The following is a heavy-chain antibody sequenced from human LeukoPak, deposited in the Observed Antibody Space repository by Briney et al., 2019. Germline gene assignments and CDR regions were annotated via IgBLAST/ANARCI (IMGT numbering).Heavy chain of an antibody. Sequence: SETLSLTCTVSGGSISSYYWSWIRQPPGKGLEWIGYIYYSGSTNYNPSLKSRVTISVDTSKNQLSLKLSSVTAADTAVYYCARGDDSSGYYTFDYWGQGTLVTVSS. D-gene: IGHD3-22*01. CDR1: GGSISSYY. CDR3: ARGDDSSGYYTFDY. V-gene: IGHV4-59*01. CDR2: IYYSGST. J-gene: IGHJ4*02.